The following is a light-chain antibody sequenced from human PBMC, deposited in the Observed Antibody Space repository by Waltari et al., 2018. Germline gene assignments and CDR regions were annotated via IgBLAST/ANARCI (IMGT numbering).Light chain of an antibody. Sequence: DVVITQSPLSLPVTPGQAASISCKSSQSLVHSDGNTHLNWFQQRPGQSPRRLIYRVSNRDSGVPDRFSGSGSGTDFTLKISRVEAEDVGVYYCMQGTHWPYTFGQGTKLDIK. CDR2: RVS. CDR1: QSLVHSDGNTH. CDR3: MQGTHWPYT. V-gene: IGKV2-30*02. J-gene: IGKJ2*01.